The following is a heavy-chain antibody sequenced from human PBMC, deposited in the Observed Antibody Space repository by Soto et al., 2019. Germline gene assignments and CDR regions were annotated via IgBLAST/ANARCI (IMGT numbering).Heavy chain of an antibody. CDR3: ARLNGTTPAVWFFDL. V-gene: IGHV4-59*08. J-gene: IGHJ2*01. D-gene: IGHD2-2*01. CDR1: GDYISSHY. Sequence: QVQLQESGPGLVKPSETLSLTCTVSGDYISSHYCRWIRQPPGKGLEWIGYVYHSGKTDSNPSLTSRVTISMDTSKNQISLSLTSVTAADTAVYYCARLNGTTPAVWFFDLWGRGTLVTVSS. CDR2: VYHSGKT.